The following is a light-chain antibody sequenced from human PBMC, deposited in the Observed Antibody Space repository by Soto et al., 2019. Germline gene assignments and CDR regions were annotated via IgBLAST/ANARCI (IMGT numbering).Light chain of an antibody. CDR2: DAS. CDR3: QQRSNWPPYT. V-gene: IGKV3-11*01. CDR1: QSVSTF. Sequence: EIVLTQSPATLPLSPGERATLSCRASQSVSTFVAWYQQKPGRAPRLLIYDASNRATGVPARFSGSGSGTDFTLTISSLEPEDFVVYYCQQRSNWPPYTFGQGTKLEIK. J-gene: IGKJ2*01.